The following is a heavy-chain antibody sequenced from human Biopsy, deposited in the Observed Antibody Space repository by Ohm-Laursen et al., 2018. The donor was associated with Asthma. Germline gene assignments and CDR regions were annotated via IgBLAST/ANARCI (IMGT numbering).Heavy chain of an antibody. CDR3: AAVPTSSTVWFANPTFLSYSYGLEV. D-gene: IGHD3-10*01. V-gene: IGHV1-69*13. J-gene: IGHJ6*02. CDR2: SLPISRKT. CDR1: GYTFIGEH. Sequence: SVNVSCKTSGYTFIGEHIHWVRQAPGQGLGWMGGSLPISRKTTCAQRCEGRVTISADEYTTTSYMELRSLRSQDTAVYYCAAVPTSSTVWFANPTFLSYSYGLEVWGQGTPVTVSS.